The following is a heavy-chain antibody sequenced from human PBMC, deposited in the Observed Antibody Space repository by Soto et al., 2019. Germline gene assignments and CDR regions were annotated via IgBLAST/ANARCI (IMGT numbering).Heavy chain of an antibody. D-gene: IGHD2-15*01. Sequence: GASVKVSCKASGYTFTSYDINWVRQATGQGLELMGWMNPNSGNTGYAQKFQGRVTMTRNTSISTAYMELSSLRSEDTAVYYCARGGDHIVVVVAATQDWFDPWGQGTLVTVYS. J-gene: IGHJ5*02. V-gene: IGHV1-8*01. CDR3: ARGGDHIVVVVAATQDWFDP. CDR2: MNPNSGNT. CDR1: GYTFTSYD.